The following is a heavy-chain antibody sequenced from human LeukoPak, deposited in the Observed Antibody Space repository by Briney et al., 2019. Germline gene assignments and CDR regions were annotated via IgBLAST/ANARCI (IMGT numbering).Heavy chain of an antibody. D-gene: IGHD3-22*01. J-gene: IGHJ4*02. CDR1: GGSISSSSYY. CDR3: ARLRSYYYDSSGKRDLD. V-gene: IGHV4-39*07. Sequence: PSETLSLTCTVSGGSISSSSYYWSWIRQPPGKGLEWIGEINHSGSTNYNPSLKSRVTISVDTSKNQFSLKLSSVTAADTAVYYCARLRSYYYDSSGKRDLDWGQGTLVTVSS. CDR2: INHSGST.